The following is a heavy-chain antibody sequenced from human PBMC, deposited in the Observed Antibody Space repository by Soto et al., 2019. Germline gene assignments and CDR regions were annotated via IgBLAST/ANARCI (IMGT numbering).Heavy chain of an antibody. Sequence: PSETLSLTCAVYGGSFSGYYWSWIRQPPGKGLEWIGEINHSGSTNYNPSLKSRVTISVDTSKNQFSLKLSSVTAADTAVFYCARDPRQLATNWFDPWGQGTLVTVPS. CDR3: ARDPRQLATNWFDP. CDR1: GGSFSGYY. J-gene: IGHJ5*02. CDR2: INHSGST. V-gene: IGHV4-34*01. D-gene: IGHD6-13*01.